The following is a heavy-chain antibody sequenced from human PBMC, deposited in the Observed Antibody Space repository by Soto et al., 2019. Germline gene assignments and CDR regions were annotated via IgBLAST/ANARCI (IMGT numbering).Heavy chain of an antibody. J-gene: IGHJ6*02. V-gene: IGHV4-34*01. CDR2: INHGGTA. CDR1: GGSFTGFY. Sequence: ASETLSLTCAVHGGSFTGFYWDWVRQPPGKGLEWIGEINHGGTANYNPSLKSRVSISVDMSKSQFSLKLTSVTAEDTAMYFCASSSILRSGALFHGLDVWGQGTTVTVSS. D-gene: IGHD3-10*01. CDR3: ASSSILRSGALFHGLDV.